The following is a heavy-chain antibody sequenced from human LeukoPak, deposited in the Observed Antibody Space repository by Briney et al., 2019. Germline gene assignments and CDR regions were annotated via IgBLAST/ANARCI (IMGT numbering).Heavy chain of an antibody. J-gene: IGHJ6*02. Sequence: PSETLSLTCTVSGGSISSYYWSWVRQTPGKGLEWIGYIYYSGSTDYNPSLKSRVTISVDTSKNQFSLKLSSVTAADTAVYYCARLTMEYYDILTGYSTYYYYGMDVWGQGTTVTVSS. CDR3: ARLTMEYYDILTGYSTYYYYGMDV. CDR1: GGSISSYY. V-gene: IGHV4-59*08. D-gene: IGHD3-9*01. CDR2: IYYSGST.